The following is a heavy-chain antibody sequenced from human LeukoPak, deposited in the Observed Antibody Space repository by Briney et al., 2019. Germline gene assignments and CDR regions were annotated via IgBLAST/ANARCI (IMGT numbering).Heavy chain of an antibody. V-gene: IGHV1-2*02. CDR1: GYTFTGYY. Sequence: ASVKVSCKASGYTFTGYYMYWVRQAPGQGLEWMGWINPNSGGTNYAQKFQGRVTMTRDTSISTAYMELRRLRSDDTAVYYCARDGKGYCSGGSCYRWFDPWGQGTLVTASS. J-gene: IGHJ5*02. CDR2: INPNSGGT. D-gene: IGHD2-15*01. CDR3: ARDGKGYCSGGSCYRWFDP.